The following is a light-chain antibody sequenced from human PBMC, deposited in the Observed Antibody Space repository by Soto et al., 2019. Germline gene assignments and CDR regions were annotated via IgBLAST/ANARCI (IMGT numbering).Light chain of an antibody. CDR2: GVS. Sequence: EIVLTQSPGTLSLSPGERATLSCRASQRLVTSYLAWYQQKPAQAPRLLIYGVSTRATGIPDRFSGSGSGTDFTLTISRLEPEDFAVYYCQQYGSSPRTFGQGTKVEIK. CDR1: QRLVTSY. CDR3: QQYGSSPRT. V-gene: IGKV3-20*01. J-gene: IGKJ1*01.